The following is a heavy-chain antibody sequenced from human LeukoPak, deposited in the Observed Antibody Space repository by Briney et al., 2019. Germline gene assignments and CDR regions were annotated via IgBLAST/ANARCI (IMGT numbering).Heavy chain of an antibody. V-gene: IGHV3-23*01. Sequence: GGSLRLSCAASGFTFSSYSMNWVRQAPGKGLEWVSAISGSGGSTYYADSAKGRFTISRDNSKNTLYLQMNSLRAEDTAVYYCAKLVGGTYYYDSSGYIDYWGQGTLVTVSS. J-gene: IGHJ4*02. CDR2: ISGSGGST. CDR1: GFTFSSYS. D-gene: IGHD3-22*01. CDR3: AKLVGGTYYYDSSGYIDY.